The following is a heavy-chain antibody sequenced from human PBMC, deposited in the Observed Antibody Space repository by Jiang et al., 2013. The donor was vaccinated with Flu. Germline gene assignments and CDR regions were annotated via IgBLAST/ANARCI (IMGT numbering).Heavy chain of an antibody. Sequence: SGAEVKKPGSSVKVSCKASGGTFSSNAISWVRQAPGQGLEWMGGIIPLFGTANYAQKFQGRVTITADKSTSTAHMELSRLRSEDTAVYYCARGPDSSTYYYFYWGQGTLVTVSS. CDR1: GGTFSSNA. V-gene: IGHV1-69*06. CDR3: ARGPDSSTYYYFY. J-gene: IGHJ4*02. D-gene: IGHD3-22*01. CDR2: IIPLFGTA.